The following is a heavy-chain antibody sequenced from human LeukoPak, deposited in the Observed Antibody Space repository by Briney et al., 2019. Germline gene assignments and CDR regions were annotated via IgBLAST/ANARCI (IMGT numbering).Heavy chain of an antibody. Sequence: GGSLRLSCAASGFTFSSYSMNWVRQAPGKGLEWVSYISSSSSTIYYADSVKGRFTISRDNAKNSLYLQMNSLRAEDTAVYYCARSIDDYSGNSGFDYWGQGTLVTVSS. V-gene: IGHV3-48*04. CDR2: ISSSSSTI. J-gene: IGHJ4*02. CDR1: GFTFSSYS. D-gene: IGHD4-23*01. CDR3: ARSIDDYSGNSGFDY.